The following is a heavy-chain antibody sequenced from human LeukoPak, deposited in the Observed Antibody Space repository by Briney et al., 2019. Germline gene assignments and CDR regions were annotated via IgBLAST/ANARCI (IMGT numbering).Heavy chain of an antibody. D-gene: IGHD5-12*01. V-gene: IGHV4-4*07. J-gene: IGHJ5*02. CDR2: IYSTGTT. Sequence: PSETLSLTCTVSGGSMNQYYWSWIRQPAGKGLEWIGRIYSTGTTYYKPSLKSRVTMSVDTSHNQFFLKLNSVTAADTAVYYCAREARSGYEGFWSDPWGQGTVVTVSS. CDR1: GGSMNQYY. CDR3: AREARSGYEGFWSDP.